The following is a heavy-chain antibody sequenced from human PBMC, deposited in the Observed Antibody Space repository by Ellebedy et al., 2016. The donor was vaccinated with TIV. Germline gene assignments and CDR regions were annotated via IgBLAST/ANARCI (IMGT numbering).Heavy chain of an antibody. D-gene: IGHD5-12*01. J-gene: IGHJ4*02. V-gene: IGHV5-10-1*04. CDR1: GYSFTSHW. CDR3: ARGSKGWLRPFDY. CDR2: IDPRDSYT. Sequence: GESLKISCETSGYSFTSHWFTRVRQTPGNGEEWMGRIDPRDSYTDYRPSFQGQVTISADKSISTAYLQWSSLKASDTAMYYWARGSKGWLRPFDYWGQGTLVTVSS.